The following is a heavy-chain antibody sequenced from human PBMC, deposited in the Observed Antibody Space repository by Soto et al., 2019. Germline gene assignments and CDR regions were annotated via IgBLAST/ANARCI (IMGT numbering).Heavy chain of an antibody. Sequence: PSETLSLACTVSGDSVSSYYWSWIRQPPGKGLEWIGYIYKSGSTNDNPSLKSRVTISLDTSKNQLSLRLSSVTAADTAVYYCVKHVHSSHWGMDGLGQRTTGNVPS. CDR3: VKHVHSSHWGMDG. D-gene: IGHD6-13*01. J-gene: IGHJ6*01. V-gene: IGHV4-4*08. CDR2: IYKSGST. CDR1: GDSVSSYY.